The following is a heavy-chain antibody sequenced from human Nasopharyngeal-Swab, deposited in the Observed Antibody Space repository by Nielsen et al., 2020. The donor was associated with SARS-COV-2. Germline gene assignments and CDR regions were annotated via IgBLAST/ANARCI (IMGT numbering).Heavy chain of an antibody. J-gene: IGHJ3*02. CDR1: GYTFTSYG. CDR2: ISAYNGNT. Sequence: ASVKVSCKASGYTFTSYGISWLRQAPGQGLEWMGWISAYNGNTNYAQKLQGRVTMTTDTSTSTAYMELRSLRSDDTAVYYCARGNYGGSSELRGNDAFDIWGQGTMVTVSS. CDR3: ARGNYGGSSELRGNDAFDI. D-gene: IGHD1-26*01. V-gene: IGHV1-18*01.